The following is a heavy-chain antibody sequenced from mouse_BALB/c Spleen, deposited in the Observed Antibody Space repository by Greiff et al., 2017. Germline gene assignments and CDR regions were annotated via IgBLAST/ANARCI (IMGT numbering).Heavy chain of an antibody. Sequence: EVMLVESGGGLVQPGGSRKLSCAASGFTFSSFGMHWVRQAPEKGLEWVAYISSGSSTIYYADTVKGRFTISRDNPKNTLFLQMTSLRSEDTAMYYCAKHYYGSPWFAYWGQGTLVTVSA. CDR2: ISSGSSTI. J-gene: IGHJ3*01. V-gene: IGHV5-17*02. CDR3: AKHYYGSPWFAY. CDR1: GFTFSSFG. D-gene: IGHD1-1*01.